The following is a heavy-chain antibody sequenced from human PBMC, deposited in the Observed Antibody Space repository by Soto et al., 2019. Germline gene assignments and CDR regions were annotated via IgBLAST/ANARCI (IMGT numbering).Heavy chain of an antibody. CDR2: INQDGSEK. J-gene: IGHJ4*02. Sequence: EVQLVESGGGLVQPGGSLRLSCAASGFTFSTYWMSWVRQAPGKGLEWVANINQDGSEKHYVASVKGRFTISRDNAKNSLYVPMNRLRVEETAVYYCARGTYFGDDSGYFDCWGQGTLVTVAS. CDR3: ARGTYFGDDSGYFDC. CDR1: GFTFSTYW. D-gene: IGHD2-21*01. V-gene: IGHV3-7*01.